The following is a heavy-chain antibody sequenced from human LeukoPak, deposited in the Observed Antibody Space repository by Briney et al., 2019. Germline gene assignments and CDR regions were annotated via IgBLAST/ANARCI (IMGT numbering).Heavy chain of an antibody. CDR1: GGSVSSGSYY. Sequence: SETLSLTCTVSGGSVSSGSYYWSWIRQPPGKGLEWIGYIYYSGSTNYNPSLKSRVTISVDTSKNQFSLKLSSVTAADTAVYYCARPYSSGWYGAFDIWGQGTMVAVSS. J-gene: IGHJ3*02. D-gene: IGHD6-19*01. V-gene: IGHV4-61*01. CDR2: IYYSGST. CDR3: ARPYSSGWYGAFDI.